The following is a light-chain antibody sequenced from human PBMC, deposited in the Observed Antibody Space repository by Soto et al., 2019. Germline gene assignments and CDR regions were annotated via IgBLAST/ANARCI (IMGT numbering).Light chain of an antibody. CDR3: VQHNSYPRT. CDR2: ATS. CDR1: QGIGSD. J-gene: IGKJ1*01. V-gene: IGKV1-17*02. Sequence: DIQMTQSPSSLSASVGDRVTITCRASQGIGSDAGWYQQKPGKPPKRLIYATSILQSGIPSRFIGGGSGTEFTLTISNLQPEDFATYYCVQHNSYPRTFGQGTRVEMK.